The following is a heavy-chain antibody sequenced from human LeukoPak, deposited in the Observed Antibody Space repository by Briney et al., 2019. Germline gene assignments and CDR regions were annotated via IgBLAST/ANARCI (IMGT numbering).Heavy chain of an antibody. V-gene: IGHV3-23*01. D-gene: IGHD3-3*01. CDR1: GFTFSSFA. Sequence: GGFLRLSCAASGFTFSSFAISWVRQAPGQGLEWVSSISSTAATTYYADSVRGRFTISRDNAMNTLYLQLSSLRVEDTAVYYCARRTLFGVIKPPDYWGQGTLVTVSS. CDR3: ARRTLFGVIKPPDY. J-gene: IGHJ4*02. CDR2: ISSTAATT.